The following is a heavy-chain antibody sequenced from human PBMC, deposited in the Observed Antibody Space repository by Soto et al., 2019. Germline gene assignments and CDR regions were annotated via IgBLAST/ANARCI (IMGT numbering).Heavy chain of an antibody. V-gene: IGHV3-7*04. Sequence: EVQLVESGGGLVQPGGSLRLSCAASGFTFSSYWMSWVRQAPGKGLEWVANIKQDGSEKYYVDSVKGRFTIPRDNAKNSVYLKMNSLRAEDTAVYYCAGGGYSSSWYYYYGMDVGGQGTTVTVSS. D-gene: IGHD6-13*01. CDR1: GFTFSSYW. CDR2: IKQDGSEK. J-gene: IGHJ6*02. CDR3: AGGGYSSSWYYYYGMDV.